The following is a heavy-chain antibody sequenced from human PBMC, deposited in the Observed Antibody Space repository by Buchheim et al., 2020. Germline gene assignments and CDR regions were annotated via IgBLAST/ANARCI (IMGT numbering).Heavy chain of an antibody. CDR2: IDTSNGNT. D-gene: IGHD6-13*01. Sequence: QVQLVQSGSEVKKSGASVKVSCKASGYTFTNYAITWVRQAPGQGLEWMGWIDTSNGNTKYAQKLQDRVTFTTDTSTTTAYIELRRLSPDDTAVYFCARGVPHHPDSRGLFSKYFFDYWGQGTL. CDR1: GYTFTNYA. J-gene: IGHJ4*02. CDR3: ARGVPHHPDSRGLFSKYFFDY. V-gene: IGHV1-18*01.